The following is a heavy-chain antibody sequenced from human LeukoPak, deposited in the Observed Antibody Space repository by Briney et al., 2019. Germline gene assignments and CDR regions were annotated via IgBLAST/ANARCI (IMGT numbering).Heavy chain of an antibody. D-gene: IGHD4/OR15-4a*01. CDR3: AREEDGAGNFDY. J-gene: IGHJ4*02. Sequence: SETLSLTCAVYGGSFSGYYWSWIRQPPGKGLEWIGEINHSGSTNYNPSLKSRVTISADTSKNQFSLKLSSVTAADTAVYYCAREEDGAGNFDYWGQGTLVTVSS. V-gene: IGHV4-34*01. CDR1: GGSFSGYY. CDR2: INHSGST.